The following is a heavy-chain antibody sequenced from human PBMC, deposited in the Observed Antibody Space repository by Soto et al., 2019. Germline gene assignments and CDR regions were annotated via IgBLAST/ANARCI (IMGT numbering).Heavy chain of an antibody. D-gene: IGHD6-13*01. CDR1: GYSFTRYW. J-gene: IGHJ6*02. V-gene: IGHV5-51*01. CDR3: AISSSYYYYGMDV. Sequence: GESLKISCKGSGYSFTRYWIGWVRQMPGKGLEWMGIIYPGDSDTRYSPSFQGQVTISADKSISTAYLQWSSLKASDTAMYYCAISSSYYYYGMDVWGQGTTVTVSS. CDR2: IYPGDSDT.